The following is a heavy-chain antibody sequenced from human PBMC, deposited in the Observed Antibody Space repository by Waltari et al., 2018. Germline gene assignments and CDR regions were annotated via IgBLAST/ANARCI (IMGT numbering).Heavy chain of an antibody. CDR3: ARAKVQGVIIWSDAFDI. V-gene: IGHV4-30-4*08. Sequence: QVQLQESGPGLVKPSQTLSLTCTVSGGSISSGDYYWSWIRQPPGKGLEWIGYIYYSGSTYYNPSPKSRVTISVDTSKNQFALKLSSVTAADTAVYYCARAKVQGVIIWSDAFDIWGQGTTVTVSS. CDR1: GGSISSGDYY. CDR2: IYYSGST. D-gene: IGHD3-10*01. J-gene: IGHJ3*02.